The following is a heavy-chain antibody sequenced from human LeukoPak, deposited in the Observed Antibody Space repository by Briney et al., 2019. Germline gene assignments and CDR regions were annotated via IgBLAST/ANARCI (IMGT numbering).Heavy chain of an antibody. CDR1: GFSFSDAW. J-gene: IGHJ3*02. D-gene: IGHD6-13*01. V-gene: IGHV3-15*01. CDR3: TTEPRGQLGTFDI. Sequence: GGSLRLSCEASGFSFSDAWMSWVRQAPGKGLEWVGRIKSKTDGGTTDYAAPVKGRFTISRDDSKNTLYLQMNSLKTEDTAVYYCTTEPRGQLGTFDIWGQGTMVTVSS. CDR2: IKSKTDGGTT.